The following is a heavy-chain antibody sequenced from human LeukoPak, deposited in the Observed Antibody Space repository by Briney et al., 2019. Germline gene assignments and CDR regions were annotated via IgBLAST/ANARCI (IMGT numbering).Heavy chain of an antibody. V-gene: IGHV3-23*01. J-gene: IGHJ4*02. CDR1: GFPFSDYG. Sequence: PGTSLRLSCAASGFPFSDYGMYWVRQPPGKGLEWVSSIFPSGGEIHYADSVRGRFTISRDSSKSTLSLQMHSLRAEDTAIYYCATYRQVLLPFESWGQGTLVTVSS. D-gene: IGHD2-8*02. CDR2: IFPSGGEI. CDR3: ATYRQVLLPFES.